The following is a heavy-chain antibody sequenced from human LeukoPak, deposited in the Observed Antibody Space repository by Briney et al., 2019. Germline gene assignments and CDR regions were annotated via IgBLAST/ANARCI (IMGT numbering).Heavy chain of an antibody. CDR1: GFXFSSYV. J-gene: IGHJ3*02. V-gene: IGHV3-23*01. CDR2: ISGSGGST. Sequence: GGSLRLSCAASGFXFSSYVMSWVRQAPGKGLEWVSAISGSGGSTYFPDSVKGRFTISRDNSKNTLHLQMNSLRAEDTAPYYCAKGPSGSYYGFDMWGQGTMVTVSS. D-gene: IGHD3-10*01. CDR3: AKGPSGSYYGFDM.